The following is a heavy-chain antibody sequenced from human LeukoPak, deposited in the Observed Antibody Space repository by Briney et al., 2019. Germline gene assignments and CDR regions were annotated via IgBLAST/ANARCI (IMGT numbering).Heavy chain of an antibody. CDR3: ASAAGPFDD. D-gene: IGHD6-13*01. J-gene: IGHJ4*02. V-gene: IGHV3-33*08. CDR2: IWYDGSNK. Sequence: GGSLRLSCAASGFTFSSYAMHWVRQAPGKGLEWVAVIWYDGSNKYYADSVKGRFTISRDNSKNMLYLQMNSLRAEDTAVYYCASAAGPFDDWGQGTLVTVSP. CDR1: GFTFSSYA.